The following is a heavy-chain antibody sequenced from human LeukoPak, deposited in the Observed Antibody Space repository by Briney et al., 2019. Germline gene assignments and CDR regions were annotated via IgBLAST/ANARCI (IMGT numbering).Heavy chain of an antibody. CDR3: ARDRGRTIFGVVILKGFDP. CDR2: IHYSGST. D-gene: IGHD3-3*01. Sequence: SQTLSLTCTVSGGSISSGDYYWSWIRQPPGKGLEWIGYIHYSGSTYYNPSLKSRVTISVDTSKNQFSLKLSSVTAADTAVYYCARDRGRTIFGVVILKGFDPWGQGTLVTVSS. CDR1: GGSISSGDYY. J-gene: IGHJ5*02. V-gene: IGHV4-30-4*08.